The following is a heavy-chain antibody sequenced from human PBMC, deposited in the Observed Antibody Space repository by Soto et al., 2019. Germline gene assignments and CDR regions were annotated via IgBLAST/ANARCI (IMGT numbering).Heavy chain of an antibody. D-gene: IGHD4-17*01. V-gene: IGHV4-39*01. CDR3: ARQLDYGDYVNYYFDY. Sequence: PSETLSPTCTVSGGSLSSSSYYWGWVRQPPGKGLEWIGSIYYSGSTYYNPSLKSRVTISVDTSKNQFSLKLSSVTAADTAVYYCARQLDYGDYVNYYFDYWGQGTLVTVSS. CDR2: IYYSGST. CDR1: GGSLSSSSYY. J-gene: IGHJ4*02.